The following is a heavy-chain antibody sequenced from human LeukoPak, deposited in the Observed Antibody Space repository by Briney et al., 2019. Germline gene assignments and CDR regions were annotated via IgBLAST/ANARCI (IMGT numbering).Heavy chain of an antibody. CDR1: GYTFTSYD. D-gene: IGHD1-26*01. CDR2: MNPNSGNT. Sequence: ASVKVSCKAAGYTFTSYDINGVRQASGQGLEGRGWMNPNSGNTGDAQKFQGRVTMTRNTSISTAYMELSSLRSEDTAVYYCVSGSYYYDYYGMDVWGQGTTVTVSS. V-gene: IGHV1-8*01. CDR3: VSGSYYYDYYGMDV. J-gene: IGHJ6*02.